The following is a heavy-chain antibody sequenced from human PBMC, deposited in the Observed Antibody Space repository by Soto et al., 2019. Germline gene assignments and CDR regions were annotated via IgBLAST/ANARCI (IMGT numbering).Heavy chain of an antibody. D-gene: IGHD6-13*01. V-gene: IGHV3-23*01. CDR2: ISASGGST. J-gene: IGHJ3*02. CDR3: AKALPPEQQLLIDAFDI. Sequence: PGGSLRLSCAASGFTFSSYAMSWVRQAPGKGLEWVSAISASGGSTYYADSVKGRFTISRDNSKNTLYLQMNSLRAEDTAVYYCAKALPPEQQLLIDAFDIWGQGTMVTVSS. CDR1: GFTFSSYA.